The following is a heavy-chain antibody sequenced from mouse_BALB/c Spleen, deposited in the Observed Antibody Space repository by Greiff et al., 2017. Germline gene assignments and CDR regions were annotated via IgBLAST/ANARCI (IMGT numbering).Heavy chain of an antibody. Sequence: VQLKQSGAELVKPGASVKLSCTASGFNIKDTYMHWVKQRPEQGLEWIGVINPGSGGTNYNEKFKGKATLTADKSSSTAYMQLSSLTSDDSAVYFCARDGYDSRGAMDYWGQGTSVTVSS. D-gene: IGHD2-2*01. J-gene: IGHJ4*01. CDR3: ARDGYDSRGAMDY. V-gene: IGHV14-3*02. CDR1: GFNIKDTY. CDR2: INPGSGGT.